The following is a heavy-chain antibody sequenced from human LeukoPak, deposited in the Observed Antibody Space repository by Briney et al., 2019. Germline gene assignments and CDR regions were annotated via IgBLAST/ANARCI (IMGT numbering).Heavy chain of an antibody. J-gene: IGHJ4*02. V-gene: IGHV4-39*07. Sequence: SETLSLTCTVSGGSISSSSYYWGWIRQPPGKGLEWIGSIYYSGSTYYNPSLKSRVTISVDTSKNQFSLKLSSVTAADTAVYYCARSLTTWYFDYWGQGTLVTVSS. D-gene: IGHD1-1*01. CDR1: GGSISSSSYY. CDR2: IYYSGST. CDR3: ARSLTTWYFDY.